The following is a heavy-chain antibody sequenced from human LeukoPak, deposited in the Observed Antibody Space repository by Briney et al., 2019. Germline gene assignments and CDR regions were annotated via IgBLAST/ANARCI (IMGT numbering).Heavy chain of an antibody. CDR1: GYSISSGYY. CDR2: IYHGGST. J-gene: IGHJ3*02. V-gene: IGHV4-38-2*02. D-gene: IGHD2-2*02. CDR3: ARAPGYCSSTSCHNDAFDI. Sequence: PSETLSLTCTVSGYSISSGYYWGWIRQPPGKGLEWIGSIYHGGSTYYNPSLKSRVTISVDTSKNQFSLKLSSVTAADTAVYYCARAPGYCSSTSCHNDAFDIWGQGTMVTVSS.